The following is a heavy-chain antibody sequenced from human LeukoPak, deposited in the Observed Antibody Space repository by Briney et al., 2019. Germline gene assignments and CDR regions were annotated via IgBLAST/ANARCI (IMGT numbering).Heavy chain of an antibody. J-gene: IGHJ4*02. CDR1: GFTFGDYA. V-gene: IGHV3-49*03. D-gene: IGHD2-15*01. CDR3: TRDAEEWWGNIDY. Sequence: PGGSLRLSCTTSGFTFGDYAMSWFRQAPGKGLEWVSFIRSKAYGGTAEYAASVKGRFTISRDDSKGIAYLQMNSLKTDDTAVYYCTRDAEEWWGNIDYWGQGTLVTASS. CDR2: IRSKAYGGTA.